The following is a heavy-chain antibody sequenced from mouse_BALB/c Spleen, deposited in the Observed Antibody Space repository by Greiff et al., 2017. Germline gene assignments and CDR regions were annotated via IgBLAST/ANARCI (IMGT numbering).Heavy chain of an antibody. J-gene: IGHJ1*01. CDR3: ARGKDWYFDV. D-gene: IGHD2-1*01. Sequence: EVKVEESGGGLVQPGGSRKLSCAASGFTFSSFGMHWVRQAPEKGLEWVAYISSGSSTIYYADTVKGRFTISRDNPKNTLFLQMTSLRSEDTAMYYCARGKDWYFDVWGAGTTVTVSS. V-gene: IGHV5-17*02. CDR1: GFTFSSFG. CDR2: ISSGSSTI.